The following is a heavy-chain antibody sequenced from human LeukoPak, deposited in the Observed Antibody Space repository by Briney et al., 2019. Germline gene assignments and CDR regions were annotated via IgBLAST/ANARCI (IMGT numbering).Heavy chain of an antibody. CDR3: ASFLSHGYCSSTSCLLPND. CDR2: IYYSGST. J-gene: IGHJ4*02. D-gene: IGHD2-2*01. V-gene: IGHV4-61*08. CDR1: GGSISSGDYY. Sequence: SETLSLTCTVSGGSISSGDYYWSWIRQPPGKGLEWIGYIYYSGSTNYNPSLKSRVTISVDTSKNQFSLKLSSVTAADTAVYYCASFLSHGYCSSTSCLLPNDWGQGTLVTVSS.